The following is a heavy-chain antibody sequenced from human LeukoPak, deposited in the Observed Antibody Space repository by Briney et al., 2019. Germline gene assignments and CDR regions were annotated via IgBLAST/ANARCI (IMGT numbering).Heavy chain of an antibody. CDR1: GFTFSSYG. V-gene: IGHV3-30*02. J-gene: IGHJ4*02. CDR3: ASFNAQLASFDY. CDR2: IRYDGSNK. D-gene: IGHD6-13*01. Sequence: GGSLRLSCAASGFTFSSYGMHWVRQAPGKGLEWVAFIRYDGSNKYYADSVKGRFTISRDNAKNSLYLQMNSLRAEDTAVYYCASFNAQLASFDYWGQGTLVTVSS.